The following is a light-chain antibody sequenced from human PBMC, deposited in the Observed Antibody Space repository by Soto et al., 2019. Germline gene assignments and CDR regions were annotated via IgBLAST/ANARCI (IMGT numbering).Light chain of an antibody. CDR1: QSISSW. CDR3: QQYNNYRT. Sequence: DIQMTQSPSTLSGSVGDRVTITCRASQSISSWLAWYQQKPGKAPKLLIYKASSLERGVPSRFSGSGSGTEFTLTISSLQPDDSATYYCQQYNNYRTFGQGTKVDIK. V-gene: IGKV1-5*03. CDR2: KAS. J-gene: IGKJ1*01.